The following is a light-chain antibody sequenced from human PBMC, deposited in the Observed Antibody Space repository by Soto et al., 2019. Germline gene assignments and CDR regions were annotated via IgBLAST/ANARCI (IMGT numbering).Light chain of an antibody. J-gene: IGKJ5*01. CDR3: QQYNNWPS. V-gene: IGKV3-15*01. Sequence: EIVMTQSPATLSVSPGERATLSCRASQSVSSNLAWYQQRPGQAPRLLIYGASTRATGIPARFSGGGSGTEFTLTINSLQSEDFAVYYCQQYNNWPSLGQGTRLEIK. CDR2: GAS. CDR1: QSVSSN.